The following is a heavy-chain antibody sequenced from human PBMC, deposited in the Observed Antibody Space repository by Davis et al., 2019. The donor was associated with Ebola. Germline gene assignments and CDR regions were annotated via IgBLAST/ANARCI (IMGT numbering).Heavy chain of an antibody. CDR1: GYTFTSYG. CDR3: ARVPWVVPAEDDAFDI. J-gene: IGHJ3*02. V-gene: IGHV1-18*04. Sequence: ASVKVSCKASGYTFTSYGISWVRQAPGQRLEWMGWISAYNGNTNYAQKLQGRVTMTTDTSTSTAYMELRSLRSDDTAVYYCARVPWVVPAEDDAFDIWGQGTMVTVSS. CDR2: ISAYNGNT. D-gene: IGHD2-2*01.